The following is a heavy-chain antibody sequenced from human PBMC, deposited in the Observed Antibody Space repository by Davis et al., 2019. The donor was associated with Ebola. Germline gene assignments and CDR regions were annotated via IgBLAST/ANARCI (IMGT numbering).Heavy chain of an antibody. V-gene: IGHV5-51*01. J-gene: IGHJ5*02. Sequence: GESLKISCTGSGYSFTNYWIGWVRQMPGKGLEWMGIIYPGDSDTRYSPSFQGQVTISADKSISTAYLQLSSLKASDTAMYYCAKMGVPAAIRWFDPWGQGTLVTVSS. CDR1: GYSFTNYW. D-gene: IGHD2-2*01. CDR2: IYPGDSDT. CDR3: AKMGVPAAIRWFDP.